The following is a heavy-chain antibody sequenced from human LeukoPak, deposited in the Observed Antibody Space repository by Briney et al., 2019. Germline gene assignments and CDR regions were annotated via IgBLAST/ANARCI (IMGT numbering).Heavy chain of an antibody. CDR1: GGSISSGDYY. CDR3: ARVRSGYDWVAFDI. J-gene: IGHJ3*02. CDR2: IYYSGST. V-gene: IGHV4-30-4*02. D-gene: IGHD5-12*01. Sequence: SETLSLTCTVSGGSISSGDYYWSWIRQPPGKGLEWIGYIYYSGSTYYNPSLKSRVTISVDTSKNQFSLKLSSVTAADTAVYYCARVRSGYDWVAFDIWGQGTMVTVSS.